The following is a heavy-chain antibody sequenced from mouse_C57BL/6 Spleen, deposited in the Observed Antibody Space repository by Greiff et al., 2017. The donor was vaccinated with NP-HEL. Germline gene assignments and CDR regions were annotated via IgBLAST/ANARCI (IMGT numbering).Heavy chain of an antibody. J-gene: IGHJ4*01. V-gene: IGHV1-52*01. CDR3: AREVYYGSSYAMDY. D-gene: IGHD1-1*01. CDR2: IDPSDSAT. Sequence: QVQLQQPGAELVRPGSSVKLSCKASGYTFTSYWMHWVKQRPIQGLEWIGNIDPSDSATHYNQKFKDKATLTVDKSSSTAYMQLSSLTSEDSAVYYCAREVYYGSSYAMDYWGQGTSVTVSS. CDR1: GYTFTSYW.